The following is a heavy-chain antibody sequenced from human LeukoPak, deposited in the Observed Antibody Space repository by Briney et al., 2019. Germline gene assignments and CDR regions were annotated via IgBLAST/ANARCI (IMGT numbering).Heavy chain of an antibody. Sequence: GASVTVCFTASGYTFTSYDINWVRQATGQGLEWMGWMNPDSGNTGYAQKFQGRVTMTRNTSITTAYMELSSLRSEDTAVYYCARGGAYYYGSGSYYNVATDWGQGTLVTVSS. CDR1: GYTFTSYD. CDR2: MNPDSGNT. D-gene: IGHD3-10*01. CDR3: ARGGAYYYGSGSYYNVATD. J-gene: IGHJ4*02. V-gene: IGHV1-8*01.